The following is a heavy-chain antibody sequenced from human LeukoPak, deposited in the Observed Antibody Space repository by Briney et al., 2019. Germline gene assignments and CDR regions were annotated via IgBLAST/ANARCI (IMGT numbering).Heavy chain of an antibody. D-gene: IGHD3-3*01. Sequence: GSLRLSCAASGFTFSSYSMNWVRQPPGKGLEWIGSIYYSGSTYYNPSLKSRVTISVDTSKNQFSLKLSSVTAADTAVYYCARGVEYYDFWSGYPFDYWGQGTLVTVSS. CDR3: ARGVEYYDFWSGYPFDY. CDR1: GFTFSSYS. V-gene: IGHV4-39*07. J-gene: IGHJ4*02. CDR2: IYYSGST.